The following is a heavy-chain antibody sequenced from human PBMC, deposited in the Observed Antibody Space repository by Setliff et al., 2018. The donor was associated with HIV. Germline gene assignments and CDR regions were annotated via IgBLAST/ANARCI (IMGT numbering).Heavy chain of an antibody. J-gene: IGHJ6*01. CDR1: GYSISSGYY. Sequence: PSETLSLTCAVSGYSISSGYYWGWIRQPPGKGLEWIGSIYHSGSTYYNPSLKSRVTISVDTSKNQFSLKLSSVTAADTAVYYCARHSGGSFYNFWSGDYYYYGMDVWG. CDR3: ARHSGGSFYNFWSGDYYYYGMDV. D-gene: IGHD3-3*01. V-gene: IGHV4-38-2*01. CDR2: IYHSGST.